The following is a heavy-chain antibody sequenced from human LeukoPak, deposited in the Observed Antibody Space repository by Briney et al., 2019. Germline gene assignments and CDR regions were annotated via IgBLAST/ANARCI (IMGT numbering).Heavy chain of an antibody. CDR1: GGSISSYY. J-gene: IGHJ3*02. CDR3: ARLTRNDCSGGSCYRRAAFDI. CDR2: IYTSGST. D-gene: IGHD2-15*01. V-gene: IGHV4-4*07. Sequence: SETLSLTCTVSGGSISSYYWSWIRQPAGKGLEWIGRIYTSGSTNYNPSLKSRVTMSVDTSRNQFSLKVNSVTAADTAVYYCARLTRNDCSGGSCYRRAAFDIWGQGTMVTVSS.